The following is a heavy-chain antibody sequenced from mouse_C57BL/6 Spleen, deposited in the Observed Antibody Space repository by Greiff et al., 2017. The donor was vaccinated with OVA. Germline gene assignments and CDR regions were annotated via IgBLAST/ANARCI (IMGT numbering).Heavy chain of an antibody. D-gene: IGHD1-1*01. CDR2: IYPGDGDT. CDR1: GYAFSSSW. J-gene: IGHJ2*01. Sequence: QVQLQQSGPELVKPGASVKISCKASGYAFSSSWMNWVKQRPGKGLEWIGRIYPGDGDTNYNGKFKGKATLTADKSSSTAYMQLSSLTSEDSAVYFCARSAHYGSSYLDYWGQGTTLTVSS. V-gene: IGHV1-82*01. CDR3: ARSAHYGSSYLDY.